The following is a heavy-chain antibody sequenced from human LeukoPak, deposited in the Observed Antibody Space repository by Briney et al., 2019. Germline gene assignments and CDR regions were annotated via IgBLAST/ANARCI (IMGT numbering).Heavy chain of an antibody. V-gene: IGHV4-59*01. CDR1: NGSISTTY. D-gene: IGHD6-19*01. CDR3: ARGGWFHDR. CDR2: IHYSGST. Sequence: SETLSLTCSVSNGSISTTYWSWIRQPPGKGLEWIGNIHYSGSTNYNPSLKSRVTISVDTSKNHFSLKMISVTTADTAVYFCARGGWFHDRWGQGTLVTVSS. J-gene: IGHJ5*02.